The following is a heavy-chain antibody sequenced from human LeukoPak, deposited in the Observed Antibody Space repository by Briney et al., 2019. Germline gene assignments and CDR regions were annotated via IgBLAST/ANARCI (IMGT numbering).Heavy chain of an antibody. D-gene: IGHD3-10*01. CDR1: GFTFSSYG. CDR3: AKDPRYGSGSIDY. CDR2: IRYDGSNK. J-gene: IGHJ4*02. V-gene: IGHV3-30*02. Sequence: GGSLRLSCAASGFTFSSYGMHWVRQAPGKGLEWVAFIRYDGSNKYYADSVKGRFTISRDNSKNTLYLQMNSLRAEDTAVYYCAKDPRYGSGSIDYWGQGTLVIVSS.